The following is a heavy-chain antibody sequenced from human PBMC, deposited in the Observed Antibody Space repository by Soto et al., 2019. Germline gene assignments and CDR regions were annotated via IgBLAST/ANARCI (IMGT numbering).Heavy chain of an antibody. Sequence: QVQLVESGGGVVQPGRSLRLSCAASGFTFSSYGMHWVRQAPCKGLEWVAVISYDGSNKYYADSVKCRFTISRDNSKNTLYLQMNSLSAEDTAVYYCAKASPNYYDFWGGYYRGGPSGYYFHYWGQGTLVTVSS. CDR1: GFTFSSYG. D-gene: IGHD3-3*01. J-gene: IGHJ4*02. V-gene: IGHV3-30*18. CDR2: ISYDGSNK. CDR3: AKASPNYYDFWGGYYRGGPSGYYFHY.